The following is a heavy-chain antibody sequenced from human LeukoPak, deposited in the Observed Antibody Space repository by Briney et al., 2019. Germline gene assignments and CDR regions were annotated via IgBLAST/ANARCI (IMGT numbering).Heavy chain of an antibody. D-gene: IGHD3-22*01. CDR3: ARDKYYDRYFDS. Sequence: PGGSLRLSCVGSGFIFNSNWMSWVRQAPGKGLEWGANIKQDGSEKFYVDSVKGRFTISRDNAKNSVSLQMNSLRVEDTAVYYCARDKYYDRYFDSWGQGTLVTVSS. V-gene: IGHV3-7*01. J-gene: IGHJ4*02. CDR1: GFIFNSNW. CDR2: IKQDGSEK.